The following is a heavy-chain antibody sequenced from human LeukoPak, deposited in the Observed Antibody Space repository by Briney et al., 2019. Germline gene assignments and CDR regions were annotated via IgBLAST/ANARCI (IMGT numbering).Heavy chain of an antibody. CDR1: GGSISSSSYY. Sequence: SETLSLTCTVSGGSISSSSYYWGWIRQPPGKGLEWIGSIYYSGSTYYNPSLKSRVTISVDTSKNQFSLKLSSVTAADTAVYYCARESYGSRSYEYYYYYVDVWGKGTTVTVSS. D-gene: IGHD3-10*01. CDR3: ARESYGSRSYEYYYYYVDV. J-gene: IGHJ6*03. CDR2: IYYSGST. V-gene: IGHV4-39*07.